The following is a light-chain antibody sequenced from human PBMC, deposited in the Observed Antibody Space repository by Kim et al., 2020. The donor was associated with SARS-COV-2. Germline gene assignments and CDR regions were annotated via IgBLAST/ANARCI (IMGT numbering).Light chain of an antibody. V-gene: IGKV1-27*01. Sequence: DIQMTQSPSSLSASVGDRVTITCRARQGISNYLAWYQQKPGKVPKLLIYAASTLQSGVPSRFSGSGSGTDFTLTISSLQPEDVATYYCQKYNSAPRSVGQGTKVDIK. CDR2: AAS. J-gene: IGKJ1*01. CDR3: QKYNSAPRS. CDR1: QGISNY.